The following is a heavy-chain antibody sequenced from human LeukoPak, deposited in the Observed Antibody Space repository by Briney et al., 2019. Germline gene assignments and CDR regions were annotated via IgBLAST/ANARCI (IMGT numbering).Heavy chain of an antibody. Sequence: NASETLSLTCTVSGYSISSGYYWGWIRQPPGKGLEWIGSIYHSGSTYYNPSLKSRVTISVDTSKNQFSLKLSSVTAADTAVYYCARIAAAGAVPFDYWGQGTLVTVSS. V-gene: IGHV4-38-2*02. CDR1: GYSISSGYY. CDR2: IYHSGST. J-gene: IGHJ4*02. CDR3: ARIAAAGAVPFDY. D-gene: IGHD6-13*01.